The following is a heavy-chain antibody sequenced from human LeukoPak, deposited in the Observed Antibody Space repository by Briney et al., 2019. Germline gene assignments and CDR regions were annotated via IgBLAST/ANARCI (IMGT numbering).Heavy chain of an antibody. D-gene: IGHD5-12*01. J-gene: IGHJ6*03. CDR3: ARAYPPSGYDYYYYMDV. Sequence: SETLSLTCTVSGGSISSYYWSWIRQPPGKGLEWIGYIYYSGSTNYNPSLKSRVTISVDTSKNQFSLKLSSVTAADTAVYYCARAYPPSGYDYYYYMDVWGKGTTVTISS. V-gene: IGHV4-59*01. CDR2: IYYSGST. CDR1: GGSISSYY.